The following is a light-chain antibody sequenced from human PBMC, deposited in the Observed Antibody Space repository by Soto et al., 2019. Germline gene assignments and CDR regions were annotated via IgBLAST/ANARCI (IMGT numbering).Light chain of an antibody. CDR2: EGS. CDR3: CSYAGSLV. V-gene: IGLV2-23*01. J-gene: IGLJ2*01. Sequence: QSALTQPASVSGSPGQSITISCTGNSSDVGSYNLVSWYQQHPGKAPKLMIYEGSKRPSGVSNRFSGSKSGNTASLTISGLQAEDEADYYCCSYAGSLVFGGGTKVTVL. CDR1: SSDVGSYNL.